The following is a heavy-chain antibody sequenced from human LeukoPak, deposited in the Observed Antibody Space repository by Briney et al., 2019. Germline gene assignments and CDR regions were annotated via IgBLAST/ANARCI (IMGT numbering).Heavy chain of an antibody. CDR3: ARHGLLADAFDI. CDR2: IYYSGST. J-gene: IGHJ3*02. V-gene: IGHV4-59*08. CDR1: GGSISSYY. D-gene: IGHD2-8*02. Sequence: SETLSLTCTVSGGSISSYYWSWLRQPPGKGLEWIGYIYYSGSTNYNPSLKSRVTISVDTSKNQFSLKLSSVTAADTAVYYCARHGLLADAFDIWGQGTMVTVSS.